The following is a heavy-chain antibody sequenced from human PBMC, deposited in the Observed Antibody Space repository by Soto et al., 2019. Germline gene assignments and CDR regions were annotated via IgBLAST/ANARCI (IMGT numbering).Heavy chain of an antibody. Sequence: PGWSLRLSCAASGFTFSSFGMHWVRQAPGKGLEWVAVISFDGSKKYYADSVKGRFTISRDNSKNTLFLQMNSLRAEDTAVYYCVKDSMGDYYGMDVWCQGPTVTASS. CDR2: ISFDGSKK. D-gene: IGHD1-26*01. CDR3: VKDSMGDYYGMDV. V-gene: IGHV3-30*18. CDR1: GFTFSSFG. J-gene: IGHJ6*02.